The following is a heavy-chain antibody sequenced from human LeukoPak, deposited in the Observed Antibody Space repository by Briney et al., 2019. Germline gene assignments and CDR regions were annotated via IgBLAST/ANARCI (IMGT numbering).Heavy chain of an antibody. Sequence: SETLSLTCAVYGGSFSGYYWSWIRQPPGKGLEWIGEINHSGSTNYNPSLKSRVTISVDTSKNQFSLKLSSVTAADTAVYYCARDPNLTVTTPGGPAWGQGTLVTVSS. V-gene: IGHV4-34*01. CDR2: INHSGST. D-gene: IGHD4-17*01. J-gene: IGHJ5*02. CDR1: GGSFSGYY. CDR3: ARDPNLTVTTPGGPA.